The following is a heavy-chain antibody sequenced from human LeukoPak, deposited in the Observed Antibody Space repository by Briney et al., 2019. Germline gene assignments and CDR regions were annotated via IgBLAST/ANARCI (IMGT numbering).Heavy chain of an antibody. D-gene: IGHD6-13*01. CDR3: ARRVNARYSSSWYFDY. J-gene: IGHJ4*02. V-gene: IGHV5-51*01. Sequence: TGESLKISCKGSGYSFTSYWIGWVRQMPGKGLEWMGIIYPGDSDTRYSPSFQGQVTISADKSISTAYLQWSSLRASDTAMYYCARRVNARYSSSWYFDYWGQGTLVTVSS. CDR2: IYPGDSDT. CDR1: GYSFTSYW.